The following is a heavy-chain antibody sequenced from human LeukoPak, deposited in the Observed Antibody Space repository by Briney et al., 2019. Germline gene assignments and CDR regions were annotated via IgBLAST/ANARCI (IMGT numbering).Heavy chain of an antibody. CDR1: GFTFDDYA. D-gene: IGHD3-3*01. CDR3: ARDFRFLEDY. CDR2: INWNGGST. V-gene: IGHV3-20*04. Sequence: PGGSLRLSCAASGFTFDDYAMHWVRQAPGKGLEWVSGINWNGGSTGYADSVKGRFTISRDNAKNSLYLQMNSLRAEDTAVYYCARDFRFLEDYWGQGTLVTVSS. J-gene: IGHJ4*02.